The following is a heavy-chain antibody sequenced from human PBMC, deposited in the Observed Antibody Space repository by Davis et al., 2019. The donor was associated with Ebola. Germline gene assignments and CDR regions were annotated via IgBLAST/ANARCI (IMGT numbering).Heavy chain of an antibody. D-gene: IGHD3-22*01. V-gene: IGHV4-30-4*01. CDR2: IYYSGST. CDR3: ARGYYDSSGYYYYYYMDV. Sequence: PSETLSLTCTVSGGSISSGDYYWSWIRQPPGKGLEWIGYIYYSGSTYYNPSLKSRVTISVDTSKNQFSLKLSSVTAADTAVYYCARGYYDSSGYYYYYYMDVWGKGTTVTVSS. J-gene: IGHJ6*03. CDR1: GGSISSGDYY.